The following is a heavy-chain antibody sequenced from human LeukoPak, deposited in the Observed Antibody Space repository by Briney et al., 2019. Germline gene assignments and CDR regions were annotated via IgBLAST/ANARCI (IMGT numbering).Heavy chain of an antibody. J-gene: IGHJ4*02. CDR2: ISYDGSNK. V-gene: IGHV3-30*18. Sequence: QSGGSLRLSCAASGFTFSSYGMHWVRQAPGKGLEWVAVISYDGSNKYYADSVKGRFTISRDNSKNTLYLQMNSLRAEDTAVYYCAKDGRRGYCSSTSCSPGNYWGQGTLVTVSS. D-gene: IGHD2-2*01. CDR3: AKDGRRGYCSSTSCSPGNY. CDR1: GFTFSSYG.